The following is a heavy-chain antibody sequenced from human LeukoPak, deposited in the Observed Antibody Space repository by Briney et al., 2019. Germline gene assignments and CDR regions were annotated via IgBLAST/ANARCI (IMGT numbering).Heavy chain of an antibody. J-gene: IGHJ6*02. Sequence: GSLRLSCAASGFTFSSYAMSWVRQAPGKGLEWVSAISGSGGSTYYADSVKGRFTISRDNSKNTLYLQMNSLWAEDTAVYYCAKGPAIRSSGYYYYYGMDVWGQGTTVTVSS. CDR1: GFTFSSYA. V-gene: IGHV3-23*01. CDR3: AKGPAIRSSGYYYYYGMDV. CDR2: ISGSGGST. D-gene: IGHD3-22*01.